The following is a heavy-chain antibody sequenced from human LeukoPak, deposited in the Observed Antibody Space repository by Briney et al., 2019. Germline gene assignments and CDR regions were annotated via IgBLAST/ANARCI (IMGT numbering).Heavy chain of an antibody. CDR2: IYYSGST. CDR3: ARSRAKDNLVDY. CDR1: GGSISSGGYY. D-gene: IGHD1-1*01. J-gene: IGHJ4*02. V-gene: IGHV4-31*03. Sequence: SETLSLTCTVSGGSISSGGYYWSWIRQHPGKGLEWIGYIYYSGSTYYNPSLKSRVTISVDTSKNQFSLKLSSVTAADTAVYYCARSRAKDNLVDYWGQGTLVTVSS.